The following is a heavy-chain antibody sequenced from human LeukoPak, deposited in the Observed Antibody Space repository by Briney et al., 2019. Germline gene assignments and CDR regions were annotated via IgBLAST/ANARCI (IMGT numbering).Heavy chain of an antibody. Sequence: RASVKVSCTASGYTFTGYYMNWVRQAPRQGLQWMGWINPNGGGTDYAQTVKGRVTMTRDTSIRIVYMKQNSLSSDYMAVYYCARADSVPSCDDQCWYMGFWCKGTTVTVS. D-gene: IGHD2-21*01. J-gene: IGHJ6*03. CDR1: GYTFTGYY. CDR2: INPNGGGT. V-gene: IGHV1-2*02. CDR3: ARADSVPSCDDQCWYMGF.